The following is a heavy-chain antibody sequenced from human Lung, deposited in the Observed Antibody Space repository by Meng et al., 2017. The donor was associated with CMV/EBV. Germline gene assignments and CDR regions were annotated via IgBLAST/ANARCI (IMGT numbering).Heavy chain of an antibody. J-gene: IGHJ5*02. D-gene: IGHD3-22*01. V-gene: IGHV1-8*01. Sequence: SXXVSXKASGYTFSSYDINWVRQATGQGLEWMGWMNPNRGNTGYAQKFQGRVTMTRNTSISTAYMELSSLRSEDTAVYYCARVDYYDSSGYPMTYNWFDPWG. CDR2: MNPNRGNT. CDR3: ARVDYYDSSGYPMTYNWFDP. CDR1: GYTFSSYD.